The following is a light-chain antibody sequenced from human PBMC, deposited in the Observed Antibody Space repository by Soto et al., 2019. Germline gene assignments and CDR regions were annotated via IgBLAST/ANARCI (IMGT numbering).Light chain of an antibody. CDR1: QSISTY. CDR3: QQSYSTPLT. Sequence: DIPMTQSPSSLSASVGDRVTITCRASQSISTYLNWYQQKPGRAPKLLISGASSLQSGVPSRFTGTDSGTEFTLTISSLQPEDFATYYCQQSYSTPLTFGGGTKVEIK. CDR2: GAS. J-gene: IGKJ4*01. V-gene: IGKV1-39*01.